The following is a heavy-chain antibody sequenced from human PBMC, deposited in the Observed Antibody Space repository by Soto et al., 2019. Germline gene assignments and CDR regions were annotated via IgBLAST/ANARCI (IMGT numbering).Heavy chain of an antibody. V-gene: IGHV3-30-3*01. CDR1: GLRISSYV. J-gene: IGHJ4*02. CDR2: ISHDGSDK. CDR3: ARGSGGGYDLEGYFDY. D-gene: IGHD5-12*01. Sequence: QVQLVESGGGVVQPGRSLRLSCAASGLRISSYVMDWVSQAPGKGLEWVAVISHDGSDKSYADSVKGRFTISRDNSKNTLYLQMNSLRPEDTAVYYCARGSGGGYDLEGYFDYWGQGTLVTVSS.